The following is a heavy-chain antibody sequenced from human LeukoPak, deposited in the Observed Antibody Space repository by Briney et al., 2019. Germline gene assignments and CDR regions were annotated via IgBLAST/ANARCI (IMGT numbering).Heavy chain of an antibody. D-gene: IGHD3-10*01. CDR2: FNHNWGA. CDR3: AASLWFGIYPDY. Sequence: SSETLSLTCAVYSGSFSGYYWTWFRQPPGKGLEWIGEFNHNWGAKYNPSLKSRVTISVDTSKNHLSLSLNSVTTADTAVYYCAASLWFGIYPDYWGQGSLVTVSS. V-gene: IGHV4-34*01. J-gene: IGHJ4*02. CDR1: SGSFSGYY.